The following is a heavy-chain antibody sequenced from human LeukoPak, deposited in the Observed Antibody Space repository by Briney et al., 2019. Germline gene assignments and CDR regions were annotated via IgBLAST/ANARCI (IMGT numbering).Heavy chain of an antibody. CDR3: ARDQRLIGVDAFDI. V-gene: IGHV3-48*04. CDR1: GFTFSSYS. Sequence: PGGSLRLSCAASGFTFSSYSMNWVRQAPGKGLEWVSYISSSSSTIYYADSVKGRFTISRDNAKNSLYLQMNSLRAEDTAVYYCARDQRLIGVDAFDIWGQGTMVTVSS. D-gene: IGHD7-27*01. J-gene: IGHJ3*02. CDR2: ISSSSSTI.